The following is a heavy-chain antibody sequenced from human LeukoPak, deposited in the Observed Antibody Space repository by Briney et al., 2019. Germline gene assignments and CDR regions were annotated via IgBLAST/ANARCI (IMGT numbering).Heavy chain of an antibody. J-gene: IGHJ3*02. CDR3: ARDDGDRGGGAFDI. V-gene: IGHV3-48*04. CDR1: GFTFSSYS. CDR2: ISSSSSTI. D-gene: IGHD2-21*02. Sequence: GGSLRLSCAASGFTFSSYSMNWVRQAPGKGLEWVSYISSSSSTIYYADSVKGRFTISRDNAKNSLYLQMNSLRAEDTAVYYCARDDGDRGGGAFDIWGQGTMVTVSS.